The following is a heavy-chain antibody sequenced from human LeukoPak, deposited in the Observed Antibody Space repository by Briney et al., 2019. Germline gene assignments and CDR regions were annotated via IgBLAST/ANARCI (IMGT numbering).Heavy chain of an antibody. CDR2: INPSGGST. CDR1: GYTFTSYY. D-gene: IGHD2-21*01. CDR3: ARRGSGIHMTKKYTWFDP. V-gene: IGHV1-46*01. Sequence: ASVKVSCKASGYTFTSYYMHWVRQAPGQGLEWMGIINPSGGSTSYAQKFQGRVTMTRDMSTSTVYMELSSLRSDDTAVYFCARRGSGIHMTKKYTWFDPWGQGTLVTVSS. J-gene: IGHJ5*02.